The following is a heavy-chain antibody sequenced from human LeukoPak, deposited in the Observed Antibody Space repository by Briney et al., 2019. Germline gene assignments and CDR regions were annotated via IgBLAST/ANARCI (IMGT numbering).Heavy chain of an antibody. J-gene: IGHJ4*02. CDR1: RYTFTSYY. CDR2: INPSGGIT. D-gene: IGHD1-26*01. CDR3: AKGPVSAIVGATTLDY. Sequence: GASVKVSCKASRYTFTSYYMHWVRQAPGQGLEWMGIINPSGGITTYAQKFQGRVTMTRDTSTSTVYMELSSLRSEDTAVYYCAKGPVSAIVGATTLDYWGQGTLVTVSS. V-gene: IGHV1-46*01.